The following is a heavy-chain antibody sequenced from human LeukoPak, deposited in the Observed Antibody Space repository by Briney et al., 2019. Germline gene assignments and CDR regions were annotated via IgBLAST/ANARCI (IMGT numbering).Heavy chain of an antibody. Sequence: SETLSLTCTVSGGSISSYYWSWIRQPPGKGLEWIGYIYYSGSTNYNPSLKSRITISVDTSKNQFSLKLSSVTAADTAVYYCARAEYYFDYWGQGTLVTVSS. CDR2: IYYSGST. J-gene: IGHJ4*02. CDR1: GGSISSYY. CDR3: ARAEYYFDY. V-gene: IGHV4-59*01. D-gene: IGHD3-10*01.